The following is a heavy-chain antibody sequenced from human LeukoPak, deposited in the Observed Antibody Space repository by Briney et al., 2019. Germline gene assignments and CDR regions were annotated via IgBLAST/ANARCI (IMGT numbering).Heavy chain of an antibody. J-gene: IGHJ4*02. CDR3: AEGTYYDFWSGYPRLDS. V-gene: IGHV3-23*01. CDR1: GFTVSSNY. CDR2: IGGSGDTT. D-gene: IGHD3-3*01. Sequence: GGSLRLSCSASGFTVSSNYMSWVRQAPGKGLGWVSAIGGSGDTTSYADSVKGRFTISRDNSKNTLYLQMNSLRAEDTAVYYCAEGTYYDFWSGYPRLDSWGQGTLVTVSA.